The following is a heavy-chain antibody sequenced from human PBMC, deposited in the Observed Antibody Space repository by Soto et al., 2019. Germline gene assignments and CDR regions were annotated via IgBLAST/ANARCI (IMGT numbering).Heavy chain of an antibody. Sequence: QVQLVESGGGGVQPGRSLRLSCAASGFTFDNYGLHWVRQAPGKGLEWVAVISYDGSKKFYADSVTGRFTIARDNSKNTLYLQMNTLRVEDTAVYYCAKDLDVVVVVTATRGLDVWGQGTTVTVSS. V-gene: IGHV3-30*18. CDR3: AKDLDVVVVVTATRGLDV. CDR1: GFTFDNYG. D-gene: IGHD2-15*01. J-gene: IGHJ6*02. CDR2: ISYDGSKK.